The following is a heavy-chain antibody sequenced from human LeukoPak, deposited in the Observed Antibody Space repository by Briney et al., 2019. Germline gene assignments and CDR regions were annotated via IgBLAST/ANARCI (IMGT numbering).Heavy chain of an antibody. Sequence: GASVKVSCKASGYTFTGYYMHWVRQAPGQGLEWMGRINPNSGGTNYAQKFQGRVTMTRDTFISTAYMELSRLRSDDTAVYYCARDSRKPGIAAAVAGSWGQGTLVTVSS. D-gene: IGHD6-13*01. J-gene: IGHJ5*02. CDR3: ARDSRKPGIAAAVAGS. CDR2: INPNSGGT. CDR1: GYTFTGYY. V-gene: IGHV1-2*06.